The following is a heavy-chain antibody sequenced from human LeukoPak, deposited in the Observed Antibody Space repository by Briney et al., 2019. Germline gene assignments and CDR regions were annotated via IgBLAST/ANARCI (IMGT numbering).Heavy chain of an antibody. CDR3: ARTNSENYDILTGYSNWFDP. V-gene: IGHV4-59*01. J-gene: IGHJ5*02. CDR2: IYYSGST. D-gene: IGHD3-9*01. Sequence: SETLSLTCTVSGGSLSSYYWSWIRQPPGEGLEWIGYIYYSGSTNYNPSLKSRVTISVDTSKNQFSLKLSSVTAADTAVYYCARTNSENYDILTGYSNWFDPWGQGTLVTVSS. CDR1: GGSLSSYY.